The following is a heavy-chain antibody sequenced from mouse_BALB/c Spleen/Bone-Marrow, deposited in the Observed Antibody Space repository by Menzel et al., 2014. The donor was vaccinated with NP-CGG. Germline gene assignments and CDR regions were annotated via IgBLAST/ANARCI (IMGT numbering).Heavy chain of an antibody. CDR2: INPGSGGT. CDR3: ARGDYRYDGFAY. Sequence: QVQLQQSGAELVRPGTSEKVSCKASGYAFTNYLIEWVKQRPGQGLEWIGVINPGSGGTNYNEKFKGKATLTADKSSSTAYMRRSSLTADASAVYFIARGDYRYDGFAYWGQGTLVTVSA. J-gene: IGHJ3*01. CDR1: GYAFTNYL. D-gene: IGHD2-14*01. V-gene: IGHV1-54*01.